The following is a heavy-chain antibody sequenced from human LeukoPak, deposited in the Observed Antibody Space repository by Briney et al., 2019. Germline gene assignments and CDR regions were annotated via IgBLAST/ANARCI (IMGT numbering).Heavy chain of an antibody. D-gene: IGHD3-3*01. J-gene: IGHJ4*02. Sequence: GGSLRLSCAASGFTFSSYAMSWVRQAPGKGLEWVSAISGSGGSTYYADSVKGRFTISRDNSKNTLYLQMNSLRAEDTAVYYCAKHPLGFYYVFGSGSEPYFDYWGQGTLVTVSS. CDR2: ISGSGGST. CDR3: AKHPLGFYYVFGSGSEPYFDY. CDR1: GFTFSSYA. V-gene: IGHV3-23*01.